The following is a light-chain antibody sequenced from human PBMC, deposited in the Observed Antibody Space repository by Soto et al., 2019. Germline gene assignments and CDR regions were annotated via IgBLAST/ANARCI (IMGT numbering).Light chain of an antibody. V-gene: IGKV3-20*01. CDR1: QSVRSNS. CDR2: GAS. Sequence: EIVLTQSPRTLSLSPGESATLSCTASQSVRSNSLAWYQQKPGQAPRLLMFGASGRATGTPPRFSGRGSGTDFTLTISRLEPEDFAVYYCQQYGTSLLTFGGGTKVDI. CDR3: QQYGTSLLT. J-gene: IGKJ4*01.